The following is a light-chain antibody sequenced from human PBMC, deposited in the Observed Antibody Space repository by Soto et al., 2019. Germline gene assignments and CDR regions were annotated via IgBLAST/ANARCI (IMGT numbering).Light chain of an antibody. CDR3: QQHINWPLT. V-gene: IGKV3-11*01. Sequence: EIVLTQSPATLSLSPGERATLSCRASQTVSSSLAWYQQKPGQAPRLLIYEASNMATGIPARFSGSGSGANFTLTISSLEPEDFALYYCQQHINWPLTFGGGTKVEIK. CDR1: QTVSSS. CDR2: EAS. J-gene: IGKJ4*01.